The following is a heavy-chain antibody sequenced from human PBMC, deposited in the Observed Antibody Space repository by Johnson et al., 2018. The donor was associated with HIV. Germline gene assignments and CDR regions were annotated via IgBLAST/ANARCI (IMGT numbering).Heavy chain of an antibody. J-gene: IGHJ3*02. CDR3: ARENLGAFDI. CDR1: GFTFSNYA. D-gene: IGHD1-14*01. CDR2: ISYDGSNK. V-gene: IGHV3-30*14. Sequence: QVQLVESGGGLVQPGGSLRLSCAASGFTFSNYAMHWVRPAPGKGLEWVAVISYDGSNKYYADPAKGRFTISREKDKNSLYLQLNSLRAEDTALYYCARENLGAFDIWGQGTMVTVSS.